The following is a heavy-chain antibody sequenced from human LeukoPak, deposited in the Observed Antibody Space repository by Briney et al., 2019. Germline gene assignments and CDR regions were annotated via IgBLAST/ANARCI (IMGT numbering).Heavy chain of an antibody. V-gene: IGHV3-33*01. CDR1: GFTFSSYG. CDR2: IWYDGSNK. J-gene: IGHJ4*02. Sequence: GGSLRLSCAASGFTFSSYGMHWVRQAPGKGLEWVAVIWYDGSNKYYADSVKGRFTISRDNSKNTLYLQMNSLRAEDTAVYYCARHTPERTGGDFDYWGQGMLVTVSS. CDR3: ARHTPERTGGDFDY. D-gene: IGHD1-14*01.